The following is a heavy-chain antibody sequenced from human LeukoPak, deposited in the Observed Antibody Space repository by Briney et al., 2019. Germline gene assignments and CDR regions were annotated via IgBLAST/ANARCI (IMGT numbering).Heavy chain of an antibody. CDR1: GFTFSSYE. D-gene: IGHD3-3*01. V-gene: IGHV3-48*03. CDR3: AKSRLSGINDAFDI. CDR2: ISSSGSTI. J-gene: IGHJ3*02. Sequence: GGSLRLSCAASGFTFSSYEMNWVRQAPGKGLEWVSYISSSGSTIYYADSAKGRFTISRDNAKNSLYLQMNSLRAEDTALYYCAKSRLSGINDAFDIWGQGTMVTVSS.